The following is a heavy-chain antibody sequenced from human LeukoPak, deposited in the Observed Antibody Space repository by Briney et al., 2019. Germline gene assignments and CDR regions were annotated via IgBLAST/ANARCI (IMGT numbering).Heavy chain of an antibody. D-gene: IGHD3-22*01. CDR3: ARDHDSSGYYLIFDY. J-gene: IGHJ4*02. Sequence: ASVKVSCKASGYTFIDYYIHWVRQAPGQGLEWMGWINPNSGGTHYAQKFEGRVTLTRDTSISTAYMELSRLRSDDTAVYYCARDHDSSGYYLIFDYWGQGTLVTVSS. V-gene: IGHV1-2*02. CDR1: GYTFIDYY. CDR2: INPNSGGT.